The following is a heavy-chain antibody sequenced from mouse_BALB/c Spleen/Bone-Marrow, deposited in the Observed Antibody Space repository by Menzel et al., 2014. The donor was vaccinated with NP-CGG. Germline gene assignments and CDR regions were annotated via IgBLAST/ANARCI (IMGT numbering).Heavy chain of an antibody. CDR3: ARINGNDY. Sequence: QVQLKESGAELVKPGVSVKLFCKASVYTFTSYWMLWVKQRSGQGLEWIGDFYSSTGRTDYNKKFKTQATLNVDKSASTAYMHLSSLTSEDSAVYYSARINGNDYWGHGTTLTVSS. V-gene: IGHV1S81*02. J-gene: IGHJ2*01. CDR1: VYTFTSYW. D-gene: IGHD2-1*01. CDR2: FYSSTGRT.